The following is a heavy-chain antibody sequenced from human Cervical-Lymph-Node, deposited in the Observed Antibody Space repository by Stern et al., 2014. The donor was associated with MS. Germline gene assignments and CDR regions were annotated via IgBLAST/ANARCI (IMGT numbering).Heavy chain of an antibody. J-gene: IGHJ4*02. CDR2: VYYSGST. V-gene: IGHV4-31*03. CDR1: GASVSSGAYY. CDR3: ARNRGRTGYFDS. Sequence: VQLEESGPGLVKPSQTLSLTCTVSGASVSSGAYYWSWIRRHPGKGLEWIGHVYYSGSTDHNPSLRSRLTMSIDTSNNQFSLHLGAVTAADTATYYCARNRGRTGYFDSWGQGTLVTVSS. D-gene: IGHD2-15*01.